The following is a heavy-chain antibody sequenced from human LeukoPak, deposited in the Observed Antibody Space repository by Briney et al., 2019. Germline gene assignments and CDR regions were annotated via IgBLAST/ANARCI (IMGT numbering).Heavy chain of an antibody. J-gene: IGHJ4*02. CDR2: IKSKRDGGTA. CDR3: TTDLGSGSLFDY. D-gene: IGHD1-26*01. CDR1: GFTFSYAW. Sequence: PGESLRLSCAASGFTFSYAWMSWVRQTPGKGLEWVGCIKSKRDGGTADSAAPVKGRFTISRHDLKNTVYLQMNSLKAEDTAVYYCTTDLGSGSLFDYWGQGILVTVSS. V-gene: IGHV3-15*01.